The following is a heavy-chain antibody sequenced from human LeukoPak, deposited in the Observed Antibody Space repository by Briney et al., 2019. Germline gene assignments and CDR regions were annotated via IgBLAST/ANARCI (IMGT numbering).Heavy chain of an antibody. J-gene: IGHJ6*03. CDR1: GFTFSDYY. CDR3: ARHTLNYYYYMDV. V-gene: IGHV3-11*01. Sequence: PGGSLRLSCAASGFTFSDYYMSWIRLAPGKGLEWVSYISSSDNTRSYADSVKGRFTISRDNVKNSLYLQMNSLRAEDTAVYYCARHTLNYYYYMDVWGKGTTVTISS. CDR2: ISSSDNTR.